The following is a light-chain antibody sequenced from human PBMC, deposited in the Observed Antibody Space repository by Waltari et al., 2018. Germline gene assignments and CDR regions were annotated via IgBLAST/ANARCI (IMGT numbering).Light chain of an antibody. Sequence: DIVVTQSPLSLPVTPGEPASISCRSSQSLLHRNVNNYLDWYLQKPGQSPHLLIYLGSTRASGVPDRFSGSGSGTDFTLRISRVEAEDVGVYYCMQSLQTLWTFGPGTKVEIK. V-gene: IGKV2-28*01. CDR2: LGS. CDR1: QSLLHRNVNNY. J-gene: IGKJ1*01. CDR3: MQSLQTLWT.